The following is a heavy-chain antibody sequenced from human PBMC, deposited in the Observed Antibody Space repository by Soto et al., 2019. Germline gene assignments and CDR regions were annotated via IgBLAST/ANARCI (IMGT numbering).Heavy chain of an antibody. V-gene: IGHV4-59*01. J-gene: IGHJ6*02. Sequence: ASETQSLTCTFAGVTISSYYLTLLRQSPGRGLEWIGYISYSGSTYYNPSLKSRVTISADTSKNQFSLRMNSMIAADTAVYYCARVGIQLWLGYYYYGMDVWGQGTTVTVSS. D-gene: IGHD5-18*01. CDR1: GVTISSYY. CDR3: ARVGIQLWLGYYYYGMDV. CDR2: ISYSGST.